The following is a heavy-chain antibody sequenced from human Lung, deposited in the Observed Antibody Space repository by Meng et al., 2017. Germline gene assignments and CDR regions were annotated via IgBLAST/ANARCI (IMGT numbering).Heavy chain of an antibody. CDR2: INHSGST. Sequence: QVKLQQVGEGLFKPSETLVLTCVVSGGSSSDYYWSWIRQPPGKGLEWIGEINHSGSTNYNPSLESRATISVDTSQNNLSLKLSSVTAADSAVYYCARGPTTMAHDFDYWGQGTLVTVSS. D-gene: IGHD4-11*01. V-gene: IGHV4-34*01. J-gene: IGHJ4*02. CDR1: GGSSSDYY. CDR3: ARGPTTMAHDFDY.